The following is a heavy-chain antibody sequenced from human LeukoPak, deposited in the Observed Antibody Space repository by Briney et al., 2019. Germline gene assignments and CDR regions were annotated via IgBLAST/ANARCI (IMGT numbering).Heavy chain of an antibody. CDR1: GASITNYY. CDR3: ARHLATTVTRGYNTHPTDV. D-gene: IGHD4-17*01. V-gene: IGHV4-4*09. CDR2: ISPSGTT. J-gene: IGHJ6*04. Sequence: SETLSLTCTVSGASITNYYWSWIRQPPGKGLEWIAYISPSGTTKYNPALESRLSISVDTSKNNLSLRLNSVTAADTAVFYCARHLATTVTRGYNTHPTDVWGKGTRVTVSS.